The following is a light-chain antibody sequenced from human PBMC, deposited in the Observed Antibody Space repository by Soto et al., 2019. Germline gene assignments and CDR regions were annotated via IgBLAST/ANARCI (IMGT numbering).Light chain of an antibody. J-gene: IGLJ2*01. CDR3: SSYAGTNNAL. CDR1: SSDVGGYNY. Sequence: QSALTQPPSASGSPGQLVTISCAGISSDVGGYNYVSWYQQHPGRAPKLMIYEVTKRPSGVPDRFSGSKSGNTASLTVSGLQAEDEADYYCSSYAGTNNALFGGGTKLTVL. CDR2: EVT. V-gene: IGLV2-8*01.